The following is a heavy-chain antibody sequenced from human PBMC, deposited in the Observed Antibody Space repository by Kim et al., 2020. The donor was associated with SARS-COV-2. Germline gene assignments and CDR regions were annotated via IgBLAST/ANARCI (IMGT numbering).Heavy chain of an antibody. V-gene: IGHV1-18*04. CDR2: ISGYNGHA. CDR1: DYTFTSYA. J-gene: IGHJ6*02. CDR3: ARDSDSSGYYHYYHGMDV. Sequence: ASVKVSCKASDYTFTSYAITWVRQAPGQGLEWMGWISGYNGHAKYAQNFQGRVTMTTDTSTSTAYMELGSLRSDDAAVYYCARDSDSSGYYHYYHGMDVWGQGTTVTVSS. D-gene: IGHD3-22*01.